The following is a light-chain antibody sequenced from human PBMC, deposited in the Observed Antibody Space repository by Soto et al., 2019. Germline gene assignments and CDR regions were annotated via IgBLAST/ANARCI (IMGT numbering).Light chain of an antibody. V-gene: IGKV3-20*01. CDR1: QSISSSY. CDR2: AAS. Sequence: DIVLTQSPGTLSLSPGERATLSCRASQSISSSYLAWYQQKPGQAPSLLIYAASSRATGIPDRFSGSGSGTDFTLTISRLEPEDFAVYYCQQYGSSSYTFGQGTRLEIK. J-gene: IGKJ2*01. CDR3: QQYGSSSYT.